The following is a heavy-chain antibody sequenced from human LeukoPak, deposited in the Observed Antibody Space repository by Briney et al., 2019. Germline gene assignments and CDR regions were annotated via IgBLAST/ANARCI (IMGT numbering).Heavy chain of an antibody. J-gene: IGHJ3*02. Sequence: GGSLRLSCAASGFTFSSYSTNWVRQAPGKGLEWVSSISSSSSYIYYADSVKGRFTISRDNAKNSLYLQMNSLRAEDTAVYYCASFDTSVFYDSSGYYRDAFDIWGQGTMVTVSS. D-gene: IGHD3-22*01. CDR3: ASFDTSVFYDSSGYYRDAFDI. CDR2: ISSSSSYI. CDR1: GFTFSSYS. V-gene: IGHV3-21*01.